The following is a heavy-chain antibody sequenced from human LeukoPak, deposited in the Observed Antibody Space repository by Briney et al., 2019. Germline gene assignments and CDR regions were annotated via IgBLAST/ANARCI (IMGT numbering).Heavy chain of an antibody. D-gene: IGHD3-3*01. CDR3: ARRPKEPGFWSGYVDS. CDR1: GGSFSGYY. CDR2: INHSGST. Sequence: SETLSLTCAVYGGSFSGYYWSWIRQPPGKGLEWIGEINHSGSTNYNPSLKSRVTISVDTSKNQFSLKLSSVTAADTAVYYCARRPKEPGFWSGYVDSWGQGTLVTVSS. V-gene: IGHV4-34*01. J-gene: IGHJ4*02.